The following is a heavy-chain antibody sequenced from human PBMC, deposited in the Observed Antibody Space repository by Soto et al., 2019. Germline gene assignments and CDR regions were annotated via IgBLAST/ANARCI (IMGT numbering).Heavy chain of an antibody. CDR3: ARERARYSTLYYYYGMDV. Sequence: PSETLSLTGAVSGYSISSGYYWGWIRQPPGKGLEWIGSIYHSGSTYYNPSLKSRVTISVDTSKNQFSLKLSSVTAADTAVYYCARERARYSTLYYYYGMDVWGQGTTVTVSS. J-gene: IGHJ6*02. V-gene: IGHV4-38-2*02. CDR2: IYHSGST. D-gene: IGHD4-4*01. CDR1: GYSISSGYY.